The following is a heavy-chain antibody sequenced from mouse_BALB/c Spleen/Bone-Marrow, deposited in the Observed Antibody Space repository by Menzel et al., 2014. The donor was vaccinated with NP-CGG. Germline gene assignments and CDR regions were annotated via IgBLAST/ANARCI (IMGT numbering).Heavy chain of an antibody. V-gene: IGHV5-12-1*01. J-gene: IGHJ2*01. CDR2: ISSGGGST. Sequence: EVQLVESGGGLVKPGGSLKLSCAASGFAFSSYDMSWVRQTPEKRLEWVAYISSGGGSTYYPDTVKGRFTISRDNAKNTLYLQMSSLKSEDTAMYYCAREVLRDYSDYRGQGTTLTVSS. CDR3: AREVLRDYSDY. CDR1: GFAFSSYD. D-gene: IGHD1-1*01.